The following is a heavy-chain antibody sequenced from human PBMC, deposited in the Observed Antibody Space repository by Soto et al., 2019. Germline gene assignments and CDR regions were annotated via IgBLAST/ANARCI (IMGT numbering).Heavy chain of an antibody. V-gene: IGHV3-53*01. CDR2: LYDVDGS. CDR1: GLTVRGKKY. CDR3: ATWHEREHAYDV. Sequence: DVQLVESGGGLMPPGESLRLSCAASGLTVRGKKYVAWVRQAPGKGLEWVSALYDVDGSFYADSVKGRFTTSSDSSKTTVYLQMNGLRPDDTAVYYCATWHEREHAYDVWGQGTTVTVSS. J-gene: IGHJ3*01. D-gene: IGHD1-1*01.